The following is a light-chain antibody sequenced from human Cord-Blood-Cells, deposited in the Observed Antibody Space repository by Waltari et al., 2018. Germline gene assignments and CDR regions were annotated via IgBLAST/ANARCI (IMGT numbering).Light chain of an antibody. Sequence: QSALTQPRSVSGSPGQSVTISCTGTSSDVGGYNYVSWYQQNPGKAPKLMLYDVSKRPSGVPDRFSGSKSGNTASLTISGLQAEDEADYYCCSYAGSYTYVFGTGTKVTVL. CDR2: DVS. J-gene: IGLJ1*01. CDR1: SSDVGGYNY. V-gene: IGLV2-11*01. CDR3: CSYAGSYTYV.